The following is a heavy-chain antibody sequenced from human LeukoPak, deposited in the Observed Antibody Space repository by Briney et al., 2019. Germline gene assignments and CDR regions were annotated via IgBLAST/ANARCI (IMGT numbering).Heavy chain of an antibody. V-gene: IGHV1-46*01. CDR2: INPSGGST. Sequence: ASVNVSCKASGYTFTSYYMHWVRQAPGQGLEWMGIINPSGGSTSYAQKFQGRVTMTRDTSTSTVYMELSSLRSEDTAVHYCARGGGYYDSSGYTDAFGIWGQGTMVTVSS. CDR1: GYTFTSYY. J-gene: IGHJ3*02. D-gene: IGHD3-22*01. CDR3: ARGGGYYDSSGYTDAFGI.